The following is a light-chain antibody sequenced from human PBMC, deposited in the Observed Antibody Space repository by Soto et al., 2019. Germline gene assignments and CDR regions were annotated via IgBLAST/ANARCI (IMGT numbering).Light chain of an antibody. J-gene: IGKJ1*01. CDR1: QSVDATF. V-gene: IGKV3-20*01. Sequence: EIVLTQSTVSLSLSPGQRATLSCRASQSVDATFFAWYQKKPGQAPRLLIQGASKRATGIPDRFSGSGSGTDFTLIISRLEPEDFAVYYCQQYMSSVTFGQGTKVEIK. CDR3: QQYMSSVT. CDR2: GAS.